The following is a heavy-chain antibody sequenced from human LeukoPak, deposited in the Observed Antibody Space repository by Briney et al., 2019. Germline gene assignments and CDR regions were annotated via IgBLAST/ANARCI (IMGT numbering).Heavy chain of an antibody. CDR2: IWYDGSNK. J-gene: IGHJ4*02. D-gene: IGHD3-9*01. V-gene: IGHV3-33*08. CDR1: GFTFSSYS. CDR3: ARDRGLRYFDSLNDY. Sequence: GGSLRLSCAASGFTFSSYSMNWVRQAPGKGLEWVAVIWYDGSNKYYADSVKGRFTISRDNSKNTLYLQMNSLRAEDTAVYYCARDRGLRYFDSLNDYWGQGTLVTVSS.